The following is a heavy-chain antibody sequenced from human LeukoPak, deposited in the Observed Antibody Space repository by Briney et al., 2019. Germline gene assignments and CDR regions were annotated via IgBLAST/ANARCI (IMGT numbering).Heavy chain of an antibody. J-gene: IGHJ4*02. CDR1: GGSISSYY. V-gene: IGHV4-59*01. D-gene: IGHD3-22*01. CDR2: IYYSGST. CDR3: ARTRVDNYYDSSGYYQTFDY. Sequence: SETLSLTCTVSGGSISSYYWSWIRQPPGKGLEWIGYIYYSGSTNYNPSLKSRVTISVDTSKNQFSLKLSSVTAADTAVYYCARTRVDNYYDSSGYYQTFDYWAREPWSPSPQ.